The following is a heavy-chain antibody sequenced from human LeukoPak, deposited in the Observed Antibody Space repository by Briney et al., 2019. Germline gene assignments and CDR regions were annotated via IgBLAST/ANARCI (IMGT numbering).Heavy chain of an antibody. CDR1: GGSISSHY. D-gene: IGHD2-2*01. J-gene: IGHJ6*03. CDR2: IYYSGST. CDR3: ARGQLGYCSITSCQSNYYYYYMDV. V-gene: IGHV4-59*11. Sequence: SETLSLTCTVSGGSISSHYWSWIRQPPGKGLEWIGYIYYSGSTNYNPSLKSRVTISVDTSKNQFSLKLSSVTAADTAVYYCARGQLGYCSITSCQSNYYYYYMDVCGKGTTVTVSS.